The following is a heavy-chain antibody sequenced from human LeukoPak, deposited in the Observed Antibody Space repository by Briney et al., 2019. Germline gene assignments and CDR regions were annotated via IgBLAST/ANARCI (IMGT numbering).Heavy chain of an antibody. J-gene: IGHJ4*02. D-gene: IGHD1-26*01. Sequence: GGSLRLSCSASGFTFSSYAMSWVRQAPGKGLEWGSAISGSGGSTYYADSVKGRFTISRDNSKNTLYLQMNSLRAEDTAVYYCAKDRISSGSGSSYDYWGQGTLVTVSS. CDR3: AKDRISSGSGSSYDY. V-gene: IGHV3-23*01. CDR2: ISGSGGST. CDR1: GFTFSSYA.